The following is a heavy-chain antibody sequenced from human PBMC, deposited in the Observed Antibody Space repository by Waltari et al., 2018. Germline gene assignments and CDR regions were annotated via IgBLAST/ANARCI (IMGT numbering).Heavy chain of an antibody. Sequence: QVQLVQSGAEVKKPGASVKVSCKVSGYTLTELSMHWVRQAPGKGLEWMGGFEPEDGETIYAQKFQGRVTMTEDTSTDTAYMELSSLRSEDTAVYYCATTITGTTQTGWNWFDPWGQGTLVTVSS. J-gene: IGHJ5*02. D-gene: IGHD1-20*01. V-gene: IGHV1-24*01. CDR2: FEPEDGET. CDR1: GYTLTELS. CDR3: ATTITGTTQTGWNWFDP.